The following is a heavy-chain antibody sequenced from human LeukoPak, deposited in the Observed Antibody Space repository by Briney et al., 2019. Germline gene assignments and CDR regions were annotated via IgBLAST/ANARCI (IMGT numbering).Heavy chain of an antibody. CDR1: GGSISSYY. Sequence: PSETLSLTCTVSGGSISSYYWSWIRQPPGKGLEWIGYIYYSGSTNYNPSLNSRVTISVDTSKNQFSLKLSSVTAPDTAVYYCARHINVRGWRFDPWGQGTLVTVSS. D-gene: IGHD6-19*01. CDR2: IYYSGST. V-gene: IGHV4-59*08. CDR3: ARHINVRGWRFDP. J-gene: IGHJ5*02.